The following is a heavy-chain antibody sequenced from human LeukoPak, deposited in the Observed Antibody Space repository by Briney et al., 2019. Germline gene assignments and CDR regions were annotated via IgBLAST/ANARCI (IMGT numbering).Heavy chain of an antibody. CDR2: ISASGGST. V-gene: IGHV3-23*01. J-gene: IGHJ4*02. D-gene: IGHD3-9*01. Sequence: PGGSLRLSCAASGFTFSSYAMGWVRQAPGKGLEWVSAISASGGSTYYADSVKGRFTISRDNSKNTLYLQMNSLRAEDTAVYYCAKDQYDVLTGYYFGTPDYWGQGTLVTVSS. CDR3: AKDQYDVLTGYYFGTPDY. CDR1: GFTFSSYA.